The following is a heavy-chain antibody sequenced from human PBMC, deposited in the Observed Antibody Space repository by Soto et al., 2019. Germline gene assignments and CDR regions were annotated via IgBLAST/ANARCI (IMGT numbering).Heavy chain of an antibody. Sequence: QVQLVESGGGVVQPGRSLRLSCAASGFTFSSYGMHWVRQAPGKGLEWVAVIWYDGSNKYYADSVKGRFTISRDNSKNTLYLQKNSLRAEDTAVYYCARDSPYCSSTSCYYNWFDPWGQGTLVTVSS. V-gene: IGHV3-33*01. CDR3: ARDSPYCSSTSCYYNWFDP. J-gene: IGHJ5*02. CDR2: IWYDGSNK. D-gene: IGHD2-2*01. CDR1: GFTFSSYG.